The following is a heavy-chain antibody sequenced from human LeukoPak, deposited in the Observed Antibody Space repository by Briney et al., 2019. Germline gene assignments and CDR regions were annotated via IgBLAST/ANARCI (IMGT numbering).Heavy chain of an antibody. V-gene: IGHV4-59*01. J-gene: IGHJ6*02. CDR2: IYYSGST. CDR3: ARVDYDFWSGSTNGMDV. CDR1: GGSFSGYY. D-gene: IGHD3-3*01. Sequence: PSETLSLTCAVYGGSFSGYYWSWIRQPPGKGLEWIGYIYYSGSTNYNPSLKSRVTISVDTSKNQFSLKLSSVTAADTAVYYCARVDYDFWSGSTNGMDVWGQGTTVTVSS.